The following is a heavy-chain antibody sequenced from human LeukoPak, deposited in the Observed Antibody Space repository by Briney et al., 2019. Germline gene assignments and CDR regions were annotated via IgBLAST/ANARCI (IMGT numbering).Heavy chain of an antibody. J-gene: IGHJ4*02. V-gene: IGHV3-21*01. CDR1: GFTFSSYS. CDR3: ASDRDPLRVGVVGATGY. CDR2: ISSSSSYI. D-gene: IGHD1-26*01. Sequence: GGSLRLSCAASGFTFSSYSMNWVRQAPGKGLEWVSSISSSSSYIYYADSVKGRFTISRDNAKNSLYLQMNSLRAEDTAVYYCASDRDPLRVGVVGATGYWGQGTLVTVSS.